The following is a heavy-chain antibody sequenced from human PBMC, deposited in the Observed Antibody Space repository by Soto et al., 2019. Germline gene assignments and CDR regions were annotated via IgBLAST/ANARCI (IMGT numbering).Heavy chain of an antibody. V-gene: IGHV4-59*01. CDR1: GGSISSYY. CDR3: ARSDVLLLFGESHARGWSVP. Sequence: SETLSLTCTVSGGSISSYYWSWIRQPPGKGLEWIGYIYYSGSTNYNPSLKSRVTISVDTSKNQFSLKLSSVTAADTAVYYCARSDVLLLFGESHARGWSVPWDQGTLVTAPQ. D-gene: IGHD3-10*01. J-gene: IGHJ5*02. CDR2: IYYSGST.